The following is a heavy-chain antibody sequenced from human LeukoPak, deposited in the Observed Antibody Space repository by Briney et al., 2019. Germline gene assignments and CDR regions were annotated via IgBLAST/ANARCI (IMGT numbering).Heavy chain of an antibody. CDR3: ARVRKSGGSYGMDV. J-gene: IGHJ6*02. D-gene: IGHD3-10*01. CDR1: GFTFSSYG. CDR2: IWYDGSNK. Sequence: GGSLRLSCAAPGFTFSSYGMHWVRQAPGKGLEWVAVIWYDGSNKYYADSVKGRFTISRDNAKNSLYLQMNSLRAEDTAVYYCARVRKSGGSYGMDVWGQGTTVTVSS. V-gene: IGHV3-33*01.